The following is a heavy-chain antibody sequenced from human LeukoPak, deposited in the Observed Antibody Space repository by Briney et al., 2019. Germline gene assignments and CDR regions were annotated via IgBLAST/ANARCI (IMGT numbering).Heavy chain of an antibody. CDR2: IYYSGST. Sequence: SQTLSLTCTVSGGSISSGGYYWSWIRQHPGKGLEWIGYIYYSGSTYYNPSPKSRVTISVDTSKNQFSLKLSSVTAADTAVYYCASGLRYFDWPAAVAGWFDPWGQGTLVTVSS. V-gene: IGHV4-31*03. CDR1: GGSISSGGYY. D-gene: IGHD3-9*01. CDR3: ASGLRYFDWPAAVAGWFDP. J-gene: IGHJ5*02.